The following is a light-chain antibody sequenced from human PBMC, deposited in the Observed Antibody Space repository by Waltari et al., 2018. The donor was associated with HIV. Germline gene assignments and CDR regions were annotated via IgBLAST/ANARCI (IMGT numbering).Light chain of an antibody. CDR1: LSHIGRPA. CDR3: AAWDDGLSGVI. CDR2: GNN. J-gene: IGLJ2*01. Sequence: QPVLSQAPSASGAPGQRIVISCSGDLSHIGRPAVSWYQHSPGRAPRLLIDGNNERPSEVPDRFSGSKSGSSASLAISGLQSEDEGDYFCAAWDDGLSGVIFGGGTRLTV. V-gene: IGLV1-47*01.